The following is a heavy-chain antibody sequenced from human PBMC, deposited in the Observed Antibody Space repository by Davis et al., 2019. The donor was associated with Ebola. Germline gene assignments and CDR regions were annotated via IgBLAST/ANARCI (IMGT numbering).Heavy chain of an antibody. J-gene: IGHJ6*02. CDR3: LYGMDV. V-gene: IGHV3-7*01. Sequence: GESLKISCAASGFTFSSYAMSWVRQAPGKGLEWVASIKQDGSNKYYLDSVKGRFTISRDNAKNSLYLQMNSLRVEDTAVYYCLYGMDVWGQGTTVTVSS. CDR2: IKQDGSNK. CDR1: GFTFSSYA.